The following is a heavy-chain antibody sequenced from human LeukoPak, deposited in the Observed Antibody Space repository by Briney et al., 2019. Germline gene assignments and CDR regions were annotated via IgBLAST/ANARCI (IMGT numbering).Heavy chain of an antibody. V-gene: IGHV3-11*04. Sequence: GGSLRLSCAASGFTFRDEAMSWVRQAPGKGLEWISYSSPSGITTYYANSVRGRFTISRDNAKNALYLQMDGLTVDDTALYYCAREGDVYNWNDGYYFDHWGQGILVTVSA. J-gene: IGHJ4*02. CDR3: AREGDVYNWNDGYYFDH. CDR2: SSPSGITT. D-gene: IGHD1-1*01. CDR1: GFTFRDEA.